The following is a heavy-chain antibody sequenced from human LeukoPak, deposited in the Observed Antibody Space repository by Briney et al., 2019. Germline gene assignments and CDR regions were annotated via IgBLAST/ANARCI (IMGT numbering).Heavy chain of an antibody. CDR2: IYPGDSST. CDR1: GYRFTSYW. Sequence: GESLKISCQGSGYRFTSYWIGWVRQVPGQGLEWLGNIYPGDSSTRYSPSLQGQVTISADDSINTAYLQWRSLTASDTAIYYCARRKDWYFDLWGPGTLVTVSS. V-gene: IGHV5-51*01. D-gene: IGHD1-14*01. CDR3: ARRKDWYFDL. J-gene: IGHJ2*01.